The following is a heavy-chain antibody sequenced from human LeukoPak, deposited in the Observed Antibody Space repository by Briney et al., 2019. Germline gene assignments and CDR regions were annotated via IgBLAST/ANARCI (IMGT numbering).Heavy chain of an antibody. CDR2: IKSKSGGETK. Sequence: GGSLRLSCAASGFTFSGTWMSWVRQAPGKGLEWVGRIKSKSGGETKDYAAPVKGRFTISRDDSSNTVYLQMNSLKAEDTAVSYCSTCGANALGFWGQGSLVTVSS. D-gene: IGHD4/OR15-4a*01. CDR3: STCGANALGF. V-gene: IGHV3-15*01. CDR1: GFTFSGTW. J-gene: IGHJ4*02.